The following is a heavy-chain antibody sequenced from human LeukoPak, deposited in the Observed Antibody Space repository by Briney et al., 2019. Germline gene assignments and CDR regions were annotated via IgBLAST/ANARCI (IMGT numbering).Heavy chain of an antibody. D-gene: IGHD3-10*01. CDR1: GGSISSSSYY. Sequence: PSETLSLTCTASGGSISSSSYYWGWLRQPPGKELEWIGSIYYSGSTYYNPSLKSRVTISVDTSKNQFSLKLSSVTAADTAVYYCARGRLARGHYFDYWGQGTLVTVSS. V-gene: IGHV4-39*07. J-gene: IGHJ4*02. CDR2: IYYSGST. CDR3: ARGRLARGHYFDY.